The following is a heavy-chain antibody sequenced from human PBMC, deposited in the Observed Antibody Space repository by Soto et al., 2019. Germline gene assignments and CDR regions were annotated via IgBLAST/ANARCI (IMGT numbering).Heavy chain of an antibody. CDR3: AKLSGDNSLYAFDI. V-gene: IGHV3-23*01. Sequence: QILTWAASEFTFSSVAMSSVHQAPGKGLEWVSAISGSGGSTYYADSVKGRFTISRDNSKNTLYLQMNSLRAEDTAVYYCAKLSGDNSLYAFDIWGQGTMVTVSS. CDR2: ISGSGGST. J-gene: IGHJ3*02. CDR1: EFTFSSVA.